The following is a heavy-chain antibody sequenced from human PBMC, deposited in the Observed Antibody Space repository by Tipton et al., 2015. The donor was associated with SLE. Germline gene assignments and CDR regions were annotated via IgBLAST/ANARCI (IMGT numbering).Heavy chain of an antibody. V-gene: IGHV4-4*09. CDR1: GGSISNYY. CDR2: IYNGGRT. Sequence: TLSLTCTVSGGSISNYYWSWVRQPPGKGLEWIGFIYNGGRTRYNPSLESRVTISVDPAKNQFSLKLTSVTAADTAVYYCARGMLTWRGAIIGVDVWGQGTTVTVSS. CDR3: ARGMLTWRGAIIGVDV. J-gene: IGHJ6*02. D-gene: IGHD2-8*01.